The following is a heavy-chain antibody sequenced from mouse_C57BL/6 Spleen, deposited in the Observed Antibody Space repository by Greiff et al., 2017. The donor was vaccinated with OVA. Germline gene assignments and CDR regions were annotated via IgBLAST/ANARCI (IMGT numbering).Heavy chain of an antibody. CDR1: GYTFTDYE. CDR2: IDPETGGT. Sequence: QVQLKESGAELVRPGASVTLSCKASGYTFTDYEMHWVKQTPVHGLEWIGAIDPETGGTAYNQKFKGKAILTADKSSSTAYMELRSLTSEDSAVYYCTRRYGSSYGGYAMDYWGQGTSVTVSS. CDR3: TRRYGSSYGGYAMDY. D-gene: IGHD1-1*01. V-gene: IGHV1-15*01. J-gene: IGHJ4*01.